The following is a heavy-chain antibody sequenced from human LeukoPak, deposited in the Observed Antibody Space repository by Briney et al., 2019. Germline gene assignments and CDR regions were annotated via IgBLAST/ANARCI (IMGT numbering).Heavy chain of an antibody. J-gene: IGHJ4*02. CDR1: GGTFSSYA. CDR2: IIPIFGTA. V-gene: IGHV1-69*06. CDR3: ARDRDEYGFFDY. D-gene: IGHD4-17*01. Sequence: SVKVSCKAPGGTFSSYAISWVRQAPGQGLEWMGGIIPIFGTANYAQKFQGRVTITADKSTSTAYMELSSLRSEDTALYYCARDRDEYGFFDYWGQGTLVTVSS.